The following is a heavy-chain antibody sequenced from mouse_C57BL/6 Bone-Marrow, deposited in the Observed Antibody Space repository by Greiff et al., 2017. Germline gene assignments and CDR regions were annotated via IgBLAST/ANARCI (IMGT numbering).Heavy chain of an antibody. J-gene: IGHJ4*01. CDR3: ARGAGLLLRSFY. D-gene: IGHD1-1*01. CDR2: IDPSDSYT. V-gene: IGHV1-50*01. Sequence: VQLQQPGAELVKPGASVKLSCKASGYTFTSYWMQWVKQRPGQGLEWIGEIDPSDSYTNYNQKFKGQATLTVDTSSSTAYMQLSSLTSEDSAVYYCARGAGLLLRSFYWGQGTSVTVSS. CDR1: GYTFTSYW.